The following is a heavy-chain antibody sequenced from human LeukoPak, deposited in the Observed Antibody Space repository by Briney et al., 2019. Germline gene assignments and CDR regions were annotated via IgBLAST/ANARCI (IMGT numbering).Heavy chain of an antibody. CDR3: AREKTVLHYYYGMDV. J-gene: IGHJ6*02. Sequence: SQTLSLTCNVSGGSFSPYYWSWVRQPAGKGLEWIGRIYASGSVSSSGSTNYNPSLKSRVTMSVDTSKKQFSLRLNSVTAADTAVYYCAREKTVLHYYYGMDVWGQGTTVTVSS. D-gene: IGHD4-17*01. V-gene: IGHV4-4*07. CDR1: GGSFSPYY. CDR2: IYASGSVSSSGST.